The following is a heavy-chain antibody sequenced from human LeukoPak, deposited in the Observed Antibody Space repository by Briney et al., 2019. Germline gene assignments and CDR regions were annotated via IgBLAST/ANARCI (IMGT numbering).Heavy chain of an antibody. CDR1: GFTFSSYG. D-gene: IGHD6-19*01. Sequence: PGGSLRLSCAASGFTFSSYGMHWVRQAPGKGLEWVAVISYDGSNKYYADSVKGRFTISRDNSKNTLYLQMNSLRAEDTAVYYCAKEWVLIAVGVDYWGQGTLVTVSS. V-gene: IGHV3-30*18. CDR2: ISYDGSNK. J-gene: IGHJ4*02. CDR3: AKEWVLIAVGVDY.